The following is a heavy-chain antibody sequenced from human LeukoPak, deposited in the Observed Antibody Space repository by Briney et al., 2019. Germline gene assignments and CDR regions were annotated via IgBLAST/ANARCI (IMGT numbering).Heavy chain of an antibody. CDR1: GNTFTSYG. V-gene: IGHV1-18*01. CDR2: ISAYNGNT. J-gene: IGHJ5*02. CDR3: ARDSTPCSSTSCYWNWFDP. Sequence: ASVKVSCKASGNTFTSYGISWVRQAPGQGLEWMGWISAYNGNTNYAQKLQGRVTMTTDTSTSTAYMELRSLRSDDTAVYYCARDSTPCSSTSCYWNWFDPWGQGTLVTVSS. D-gene: IGHD2-2*01.